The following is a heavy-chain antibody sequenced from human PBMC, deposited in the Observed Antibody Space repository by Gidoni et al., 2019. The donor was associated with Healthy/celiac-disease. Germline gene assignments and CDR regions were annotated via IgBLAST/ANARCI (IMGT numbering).Heavy chain of an antibody. J-gene: IGHJ4*02. CDR1: GGSISSSSYY. D-gene: IGHD3-22*01. CDR2: IYYSGST. CDR3: ARAPDDSSGYWAPHFDY. V-gene: IGHV4-39*07. Sequence: QLQLQESGPGLVKPSETLSLTCTVSGGSISSSSYYWGWIRQPPGKGLEWIGSIYYSGSTYYNPSLKSRVTISVDTSKNQFSLKLSSVTAAYTAVYYCARAPDDSSGYWAPHFDYWGQGTLVTVSS.